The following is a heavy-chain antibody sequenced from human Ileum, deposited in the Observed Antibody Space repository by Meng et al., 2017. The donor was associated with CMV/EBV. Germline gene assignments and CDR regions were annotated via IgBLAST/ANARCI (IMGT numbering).Heavy chain of an antibody. CDR1: GFSFSTSKAG. V-gene: IGHV2-5*02. Sequence: QITPEASGPTLVKPTQTLTLTCNFSGFSFSTSKAGVGWIRLPPGKALEWLALIYWDDDTSYNPSLKTRLTITKDTSKNQVILTMTKMDPADTATYFCVHRSYSGQDDYWGQGALVTVSS. J-gene: IGHJ4*02. D-gene: IGHD5-12*01. CDR3: VHRSYSGQDDY. CDR2: IYWDDDT.